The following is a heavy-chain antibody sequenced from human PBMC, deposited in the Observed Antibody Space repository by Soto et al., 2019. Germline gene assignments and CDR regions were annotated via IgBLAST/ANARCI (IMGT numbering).Heavy chain of an antibody. D-gene: IGHD4-17*01. J-gene: IGHJ4*02. CDR2: IIPILGIA. CDR3: ARDKDYGGIGFDY. V-gene: IGHV1-69*04. Sequence: GASVKVSCKASGGTFSSYTISWVRQAPGQGLEWMGRIIPILGIANYAQKFQGRVTITADKSTSTAYMELSSLRSEDTAVYYCARDKDYGGIGFDYWGQGTLVTVSS. CDR1: GGTFSSYT.